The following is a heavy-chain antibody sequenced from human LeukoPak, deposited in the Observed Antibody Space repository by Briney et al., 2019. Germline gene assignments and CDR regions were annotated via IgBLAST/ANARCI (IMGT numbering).Heavy chain of an antibody. CDR2: IASDGSSE. CDR3: ARAVERWLDP. J-gene: IGHJ5*02. CDR1: GFTFSNHA. Sequence: GGSLRLSCVGSGFTFSNHAVHWVRQSPGTGLEWVAIIASDGSSEYYVESVKGRLTLSRDNSRNTVFLQMDSLRPEDTGVYHCARAVERWLDPWGQGALVTVSS. V-gene: IGHV3-30*04. D-gene: IGHD1-1*01.